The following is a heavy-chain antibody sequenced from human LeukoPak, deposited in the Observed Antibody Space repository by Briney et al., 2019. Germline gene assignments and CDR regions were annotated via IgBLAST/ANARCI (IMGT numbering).Heavy chain of an antibody. V-gene: IGHV4-59*01. CDR3: AREGRDAHLDY. CDR2: IYSSGST. CDR1: GGSINTYS. D-gene: IGHD3-10*01. J-gene: IGHJ4*02. Sequence: SETLSLTCTVSGGSINTYSWGWIRQPPGKGLEWIGYIYSSGSTNYNPSLKSRVTMSVDTSKNQFSLNLSSVTAADTAVYYCAREGRDAHLDYWGQGTLVTVSS.